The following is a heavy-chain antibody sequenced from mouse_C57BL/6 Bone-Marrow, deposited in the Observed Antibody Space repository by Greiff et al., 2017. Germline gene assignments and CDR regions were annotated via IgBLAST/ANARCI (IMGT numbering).Heavy chain of an antibody. D-gene: IGHD1-1*01. Sequence: EVKLLESGGGLVQPGGSLKLSCAASGFTFSDYYMYWVRQTPEKRLEWVAYISNGGGSTYYPDTVNGRFTISRDNAKNTLYLQMSRLKSEDTAMYYCARQRYYGGYAMDYWGQGTSVTVSS. J-gene: IGHJ4*01. CDR3: ARQRYYGGYAMDY. CDR2: ISNGGGST. CDR1: GFTFSDYY. V-gene: IGHV5-12*01.